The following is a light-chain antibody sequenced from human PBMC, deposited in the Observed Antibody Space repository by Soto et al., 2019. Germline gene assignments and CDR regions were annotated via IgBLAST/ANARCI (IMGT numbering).Light chain of an antibody. V-gene: IGKV3-11*01. CDR2: DAS. CDR3: QQRSNWPLT. CDR1: QSVSRY. Sequence: EIVLTQSPATLSLSPGERATLSCRASQSVSRYLAWYQQKPGQAPRLLIYDASNRATGIPARFSGSESETDFTLTISSLEPEDFAVYYCQQRSNWPLTFGQGTRLEIK. J-gene: IGKJ5*01.